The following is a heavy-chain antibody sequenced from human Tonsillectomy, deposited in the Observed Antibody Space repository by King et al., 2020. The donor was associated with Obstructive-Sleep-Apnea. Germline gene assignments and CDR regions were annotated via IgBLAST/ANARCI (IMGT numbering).Heavy chain of an antibody. V-gene: IGHV3-30*18. Sequence: VQLVESGGGVVQPGRSLRLSCAASGFTFSSYGMHWVRQAPGKGLEWVAVISYDGSNKYYGDSVKGRFTISRDNSKNTLYLQMNSLRGEDTAVYYCAKGLEDMAPLWYWGQGALVTVSS. CDR3: AKGLEDMAPLWY. D-gene: IGHD5-24*01. CDR1: GFTFSSYG. J-gene: IGHJ4*02. CDR2: ISYDGSNK.